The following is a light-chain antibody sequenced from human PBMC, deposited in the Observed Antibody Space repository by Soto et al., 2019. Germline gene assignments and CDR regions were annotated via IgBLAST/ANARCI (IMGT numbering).Light chain of an antibody. CDR2: DAS. CDR3: QQYNSFWT. V-gene: IGKV1-5*01. J-gene: IGKJ1*01. Sequence: DIQMTQSPSTLSASVGDRVTITFRASQSISSWLAWYQQKPGKAPRLLIYDASYLERGVPSRFSGSGSGTEFTLTISDLQPDDLATYYCQQYNSFWTFGQGTK. CDR1: QSISSW.